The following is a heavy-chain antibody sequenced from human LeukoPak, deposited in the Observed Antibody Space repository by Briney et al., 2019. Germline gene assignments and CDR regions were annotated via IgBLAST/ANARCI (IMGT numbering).Heavy chain of an antibody. CDR1: GYTFTSYY. J-gene: IGHJ3*02. D-gene: IGHD3-22*01. CDR2: INPSGGST. CDR3: AKDRAITMIVVVTSAFDI. V-gene: IGHV1-46*01. Sequence: GASVKVSCKASGYTFTSYYMHWVRQAPGQGLEWMGIINPSGGSTSYAQKFQGRVTMTRDTSTSTVYMELSSLRSEDTAVYYCAKDRAITMIVVVTSAFDIWGQGTMVTVSS.